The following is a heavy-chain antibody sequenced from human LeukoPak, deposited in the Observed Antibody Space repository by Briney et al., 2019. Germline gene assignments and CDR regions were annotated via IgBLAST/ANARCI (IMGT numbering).Heavy chain of an antibody. Sequence: ASVKVSCKASGYTFTSYYMHWVRQAPGHGLEWMGIINPSGGSTSYAQKFQGRVTMTRDTSTSTVYMELSSLRSEDTAVYYCIADDYYYGMDVWGQGTTVTVSS. CDR2: INPSGGST. D-gene: IGHD6-13*01. J-gene: IGHJ6*02. CDR1: GYTFTSYY. V-gene: IGHV1-46*01. CDR3: IADDYYYGMDV.